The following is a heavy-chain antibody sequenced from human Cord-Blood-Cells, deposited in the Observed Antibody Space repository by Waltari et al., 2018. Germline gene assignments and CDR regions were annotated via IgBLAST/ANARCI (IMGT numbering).Heavy chain of an antibody. Sequence: QVQLVQSGAEVKKPGSSVKVSCKASGGTFSSDAISWVRQGPGQGLEWMGGIIPIFCTANYAQKFQGRVPNTAGESTSTAYMELSSLSSEDTAVYYCARSGTTRNHDAFDIWGQGTMVTVSS. CDR3: ARSGTTRNHDAFDI. CDR2: IIPIFCTA. CDR1: GGTFSSDA. D-gene: IGHD1-7*01. V-gene: IGHV1-69*01. J-gene: IGHJ3*02.